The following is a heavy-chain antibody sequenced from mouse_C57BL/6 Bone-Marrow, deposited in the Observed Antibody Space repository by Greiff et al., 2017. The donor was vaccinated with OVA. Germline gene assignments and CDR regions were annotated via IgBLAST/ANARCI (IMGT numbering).Heavy chain of an antibody. Sequence: VQLQQSGPELVKPGASVKIPCKASGYTFTDYNMDWVKQSPGKSLEWIGDINPNSGGTIYNQKFKGKATLTVDKSSSTAYMELRSLTSEDTAVDDCARGWYYGSPVLDVWGTGTTVTVSS. J-gene: IGHJ1*03. CDR3: ARGWYYGSPVLDV. V-gene: IGHV1-18*01. CDR2: INPNSGGT. D-gene: IGHD1-1*01. CDR1: GYTFTDYN.